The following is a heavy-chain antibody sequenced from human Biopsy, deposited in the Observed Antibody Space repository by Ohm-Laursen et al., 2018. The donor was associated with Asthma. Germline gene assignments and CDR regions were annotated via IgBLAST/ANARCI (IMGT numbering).Heavy chain of an antibody. CDR3: AKRRGYSDFNDFDY. CDR1: GFTFSRYA. J-gene: IGHJ4*01. CDR2: ISHDGQTQ. Sequence: SLRLSCAASGFTFSRYAIHWVRQAQGKGLEWVAVISHDGQTQHYAESVKGRFALSRDNSQNTLYLQMISLRTDDTAVYYCAKRRGYSDFNDFDYWGHGTLVTVSS. D-gene: IGHD4-11*01. V-gene: IGHV3-30*18.